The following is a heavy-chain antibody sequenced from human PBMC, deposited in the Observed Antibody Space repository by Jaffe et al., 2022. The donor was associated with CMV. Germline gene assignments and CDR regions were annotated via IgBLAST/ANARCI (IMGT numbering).Heavy chain of an antibody. V-gene: IGHV3-7*01. J-gene: IGHJ4*02. CDR1: GFIFRNYW. D-gene: IGHD3-9*01. CDR2: IKQDGSEK. Sequence: EVQLVESGGGLVHPGGSLRLSCAASGFIFRNYWMNWVRQAPGKGLEWVANIKQDGSEKFYVDSVRGRFTISRDDAKNSLYLQMNSLRAEDTAVYYCSRDMSRYFDWPNPTPPGYWGQGILVTVSS. CDR3: SRDMSRYFDWPNPTPPGY.